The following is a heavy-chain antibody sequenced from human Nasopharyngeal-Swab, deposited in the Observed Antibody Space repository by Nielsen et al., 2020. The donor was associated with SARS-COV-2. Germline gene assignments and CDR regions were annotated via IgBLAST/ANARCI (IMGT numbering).Heavy chain of an antibody. V-gene: IGHV1-69*06. CDR2: IIPIFVTA. Sequence: SVKVSCKASGYTFTSYGISWVRQAPGQGLEWMGGIIPIFVTANYAQKFQGRVTITADKSTSTAYMELSSLSSEDTAVYYCARERTSERITMVRGVIDYWGQGTLVTVSS. CDR3: ARERTSERITMVRGVIDY. D-gene: IGHD3-10*01. J-gene: IGHJ4*02. CDR1: GYTFTSYG.